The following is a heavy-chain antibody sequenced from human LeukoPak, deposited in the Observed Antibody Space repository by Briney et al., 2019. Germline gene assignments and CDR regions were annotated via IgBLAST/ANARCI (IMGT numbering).Heavy chain of an antibody. CDR3: ARDPPSRGTRYFDY. J-gene: IGHJ4*02. Sequence: GGSLRLSCAASGFTFSSYWMHWVRQAPGKGLVWVSRIDSDGSSTSYADSVKGRFTISRDNAKNSLYLQMDSLRAEDTAVYYCARDPPSRGTRYFDYWGQGTLVTVSS. CDR2: IDSDGSST. D-gene: IGHD3-16*01. V-gene: IGHV3-74*01. CDR1: GFTFSSYW.